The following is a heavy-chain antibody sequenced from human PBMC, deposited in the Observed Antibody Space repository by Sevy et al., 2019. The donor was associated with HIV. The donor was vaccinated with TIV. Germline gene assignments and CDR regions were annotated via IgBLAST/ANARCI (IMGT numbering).Heavy chain of an antibody. J-gene: IGHJ1*01. CDR2: IYWDDDE. CDR1: GSSLYISGVG. D-gene: IGHD1-26*01. CDR3: ALFPSGHDVPFFES. V-gene: IGHV2-5*02. Sequence: SGPTLVNPTQTLALTCTFSGSSLYISGVGVAWIRQPPGKALEWLALIYWDDDEHYSPSLKNRLTITKDTSKNQVVLTMTTMDPVDTATYFCALFPSGHDVPFFESWGHGLLVTVSS.